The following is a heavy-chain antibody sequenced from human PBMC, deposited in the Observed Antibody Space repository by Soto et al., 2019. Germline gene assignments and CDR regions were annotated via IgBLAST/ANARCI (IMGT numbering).Heavy chain of an antibody. CDR1: GFTLSSYA. CDR3: VKGEYYYDSSGYYPFDY. J-gene: IGHJ4*02. V-gene: IGHV3-30-3*01. CDR2: ISYDGSDK. D-gene: IGHD3-22*01. Sequence: GGSLRLSCAASGFTLSSYAMHWVRQAPGKGLEWVALISYDGSDKDYADSVKGRFTISRDNSRNTLFLQMNSLRAEDTAVYYCVKGEYYYDSSGYYPFDYWGQGTLVTVSS.